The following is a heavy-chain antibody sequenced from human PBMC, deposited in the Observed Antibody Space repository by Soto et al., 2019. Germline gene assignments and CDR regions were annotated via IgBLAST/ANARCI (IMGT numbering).Heavy chain of an antibody. V-gene: IGHV3-7*01. CDR1: GFTFSSYW. CDR2: IKQDGSEK. Sequence: PGGSLRLSCAASGFTFSSYWMSWVRQAPGKGLEWVANIKQDGSEKYYVDSVKGRFTISRDNAKNSLYLQMNSLRAEDTAVYYCARDSPSGYDLGLDYWGQGTLVTVSS. J-gene: IGHJ4*02. CDR3: ARDSPSGYDLGLDY. D-gene: IGHD5-12*01.